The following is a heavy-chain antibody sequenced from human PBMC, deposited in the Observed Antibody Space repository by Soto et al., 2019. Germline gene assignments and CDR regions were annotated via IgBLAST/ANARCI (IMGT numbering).Heavy chain of an antibody. Sequence: SETLSLTCAVYGGSFSGYYWSWIRQPPGKGLEWIGEINHSGSTNYNPSLKSRVTISVDTSKNQFSLKLSSVTAADTAVYYCASSRFDWLLSWFDPWGQGTLDTVSS. CDR1: GGSFSGYY. CDR2: INHSGST. D-gene: IGHD3-9*01. CDR3: ASSRFDWLLSWFDP. V-gene: IGHV4-34*01. J-gene: IGHJ5*02.